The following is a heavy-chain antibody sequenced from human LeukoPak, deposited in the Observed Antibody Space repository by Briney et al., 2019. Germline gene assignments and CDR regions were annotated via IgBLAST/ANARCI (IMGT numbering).Heavy chain of an antibody. CDR3: VKVRGETSPDY. Sequence: GGSLRLSCTASGFTFSSYAMAWVRQAPGEGLQWLSSITGNGRPFYADAVKGRLTISRDNSKNTLFLQINSLRVDDTAVYYCVKVRGETSPDYLGQGTLVTVSP. J-gene: IGHJ4*02. CDR1: GFTFSSYA. D-gene: IGHD3-10*01. CDR2: ITGNGRP. V-gene: IGHV3-23*01.